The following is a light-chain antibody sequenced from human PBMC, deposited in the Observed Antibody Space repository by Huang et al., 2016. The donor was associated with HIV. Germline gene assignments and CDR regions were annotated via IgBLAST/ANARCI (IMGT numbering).Light chain of an antibody. CDR3: QQYDNVPIT. V-gene: IGKV1-33*01. CDR1: QDISTY. J-gene: IGKJ5*01. Sequence: DIQMTQSPSSLSASVGDRVTITCQAGQDISTYLNWYQQKPGKAPKVLIYAASNLETGVPSRFSGSGSGTNFTFTISSLQPEDIATYYCQQYDNVPITFGQGTRLEI. CDR2: AAS.